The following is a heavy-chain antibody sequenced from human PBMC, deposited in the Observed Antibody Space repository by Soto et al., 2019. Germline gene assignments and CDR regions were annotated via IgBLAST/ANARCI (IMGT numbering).Heavy chain of an antibody. D-gene: IGHD6-13*01. CDR3: ASCRWRQQLVFDY. CDR2: IKQDGGEK. J-gene: IGHJ4*02. CDR1: GFTLSSYW. Sequence: GGSLRLSCAASGFTLSSYWMSWVRQAPGKGLEWVANIKQDGGEKYYVDSVKGRFTISRDNAKNSLYLQMNSLRAEDTAVYYCASCRWRQQLVFDYWGQGTLVTVSS. V-gene: IGHV3-7*03.